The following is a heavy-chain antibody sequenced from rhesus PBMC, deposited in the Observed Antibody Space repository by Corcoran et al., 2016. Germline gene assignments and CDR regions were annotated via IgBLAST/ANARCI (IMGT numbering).Heavy chain of an antibody. CDR1: GFTFSSYW. D-gene: IGHD6-31*01. CDR3: AKPAGIAAAGSIYFDY. J-gene: IGHJ4*01. Sequence: EVQLVESGGGLAKPGGSLRLSCAASGFTFSSYWMNWVRQAPGKGLELVSAIKGGGVRTTNADFVQVRSTISRDNSKNTLSLQKNSLRAEDTAVYYCAKPAGIAAAGSIYFDYWGQGVLVTVSS. CDR2: IKGGGVRT. V-gene: IGHV3S25*01.